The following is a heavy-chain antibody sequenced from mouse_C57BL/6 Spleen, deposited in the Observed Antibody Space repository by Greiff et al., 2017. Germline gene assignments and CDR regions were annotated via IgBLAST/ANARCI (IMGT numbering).Heavy chain of an antibody. CDR2: ISSGGSYT. Sequence: EVQRVESGGDLVKPGGSLKLSCAASGFTFSSYGMSWVRQTPDKRLEWVATISSGGSYTYYPDSVKGRFTISRDNAKNTLYLQMSSLKSEDTAMYYCARHSPLAWFAYWGQGTLVTVSA. V-gene: IGHV5-6*01. CDR1: GFTFSSYG. CDR3: ARHSPLAWFAY. J-gene: IGHJ3*01.